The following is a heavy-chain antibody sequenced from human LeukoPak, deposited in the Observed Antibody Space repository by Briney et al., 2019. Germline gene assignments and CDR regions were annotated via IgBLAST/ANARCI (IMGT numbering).Heavy chain of an antibody. J-gene: IGHJ4*02. V-gene: IGHV3-30*04. CDR1: GFTFSTYV. CDR3: VRDLFGLVMGVFDY. CDR2: ISYDGSKK. Sequence: PGGSLRLSCAAPGFTFSTYVMHWVRQAPGRGLDWVAVISYDGSKKYYADSVKGRFTISRDNSKNTLYLQMNSLRAEDTAVYYCVRDLFGLVMGVFDYWGQGTLVTVSS. D-gene: IGHD3/OR15-3a*01.